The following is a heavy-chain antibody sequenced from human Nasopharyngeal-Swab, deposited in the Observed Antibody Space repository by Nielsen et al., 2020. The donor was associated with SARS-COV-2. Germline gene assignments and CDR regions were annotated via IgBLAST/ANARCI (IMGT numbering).Heavy chain of an antibody. CDR1: GGSISSYY. Sequence: SETLSLTCTVSGGSISSYYWSWIRQPPGKGLEWIGYIYYSGSTNYNPSLKSRVTISVDTSKNQFSLKLSSVTAADTAVYYCARAHSAPWFGITYFDYWAQGTLVTVSS. J-gene: IGHJ4*02. CDR3: ARAHSAPWFGITYFDY. V-gene: IGHV4-59*13. CDR2: IYYSGST. D-gene: IGHD3-10*01.